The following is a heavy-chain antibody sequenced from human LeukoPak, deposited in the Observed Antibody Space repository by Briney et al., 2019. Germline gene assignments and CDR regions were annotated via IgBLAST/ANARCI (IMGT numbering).Heavy chain of an antibody. J-gene: IGHJ4*02. V-gene: IGHV3-48*01. CDR1: GFNFGIYS. D-gene: IGHD3-16*01. Sequence: PGGSLRLSCAGSGFNFGIYSMDWVRQAPGKGLEWAAYVSAGSTGIFYAASVRGRFSISRDKAQKSLYLQMNDLRAEDTAIYYCVREKGGCGFVLWGRGTLVTVSS. CDR3: VREKGGCGFVL. CDR2: VSAGSTGI.